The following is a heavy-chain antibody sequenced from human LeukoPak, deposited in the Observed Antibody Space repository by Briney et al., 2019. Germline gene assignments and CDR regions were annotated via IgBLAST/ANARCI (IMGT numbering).Heavy chain of an antibody. J-gene: IGHJ5*02. CDR2: ISYDGSNK. Sequence: GGSLRLSCAASGFTFSSYAMHWVRQAPGKGLEWVAVISYDGSNKYYADSVKGRFTISRDNSKNTLYLQMNSLRAEDTAVYYCAREIDRYYDFWSGYTSSGQGTLVTVSS. CDR3: AREIDRYYDFWSGYTS. CDR1: GFTFSSYA. V-gene: IGHV3-30-3*01. D-gene: IGHD3-3*01.